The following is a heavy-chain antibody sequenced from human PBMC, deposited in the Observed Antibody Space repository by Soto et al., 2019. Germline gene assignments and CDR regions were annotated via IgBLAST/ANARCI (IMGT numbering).Heavy chain of an antibody. CDR1: GFTFSSYG. D-gene: IGHD3-9*01. V-gene: IGHV3-30*02. J-gene: IGHJ5*02. CDR2: IWYDGSNK. Sequence: GGSLRLSCSASGFTFSSYGMHWVRQAPGKGLEWVAVIWYDGSNKYYADSVKGRFTISRDNSKNTLYLQMSSLRAEDTAVYYCVKGQRYFDWLLYGNWFDPWGQGTLVTVSS. CDR3: VKGQRYFDWLLYGNWFDP.